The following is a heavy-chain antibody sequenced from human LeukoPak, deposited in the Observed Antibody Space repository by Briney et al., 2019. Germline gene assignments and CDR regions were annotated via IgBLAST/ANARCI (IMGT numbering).Heavy chain of an antibody. V-gene: IGHV4-59*01. CDR3: ARDMKTWFDP. CDR2: IYYSGST. J-gene: IGHJ5*02. Sequence: SETLSLTCAVYGGSFSGYYWSWIRQPPGKGLEWIGYIYYSGSTNYNPSLKSRVTISVDTSKNQFSLKLSSVTAADTAVYYCARDMKTWFDPWGQGTLVTVSS. D-gene: IGHD3-16*01. CDR1: GGSFSGYY.